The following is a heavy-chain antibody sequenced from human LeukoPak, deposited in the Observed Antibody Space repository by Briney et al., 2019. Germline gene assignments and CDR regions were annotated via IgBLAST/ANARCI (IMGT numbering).Heavy chain of an antibody. CDR1: GFTFSSYE. D-gene: IGHD3-10*01. CDR2: ISSSGSTV. Sequence: GGSLRLSCAASGFTFSSYEMNWVRQAPGKGLEWVSYISSSGSTVYYADSVKGRFTISRDNAKNSLYLQMNSLTSDDTAVYYCARVNFGALNYWGQGTLVTVSS. J-gene: IGHJ4*02. CDR3: ARVNFGALNY. V-gene: IGHV3-48*03.